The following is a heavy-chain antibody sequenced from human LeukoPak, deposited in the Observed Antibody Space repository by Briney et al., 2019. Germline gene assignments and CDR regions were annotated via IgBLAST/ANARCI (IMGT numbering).Heavy chain of an antibody. J-gene: IGHJ4*02. D-gene: IGHD3/OR15-3a*01. V-gene: IGHV3-23*01. CDR3: AKKLKDYYFDY. CDR2: ITGGRST. CDR1: GFTFSNYA. Sequence: GGSLRLSCAASGFTFSNYAMSWVRQAPGKGLEWISGITGGRSTYYADSVKGRFTISRDNSKSTMSLEMNSLRAEDTAVYYCAKKLKDYYFDYWGQGTLVTVSS.